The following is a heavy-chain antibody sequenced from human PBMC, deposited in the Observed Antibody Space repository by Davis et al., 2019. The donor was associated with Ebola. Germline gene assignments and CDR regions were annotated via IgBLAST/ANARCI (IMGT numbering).Heavy chain of an antibody. D-gene: IGHD5-18*01. J-gene: IGHJ6*02. CDR2: ISGSATST. CDR3: AKSLVTHYYFGMDV. CDR1: GFTFYRYE. V-gene: IGHV3-48*03. Sequence: GGSLRLSCAASGFTFYRYEMNWVRQAPGKGLEWVSYISGSATSTFYADSVKGRFTISRDNAKNSLYLQMNSLRADDTAVYYCAKSLVTHYYFGMDVWGQGTTVTVSS.